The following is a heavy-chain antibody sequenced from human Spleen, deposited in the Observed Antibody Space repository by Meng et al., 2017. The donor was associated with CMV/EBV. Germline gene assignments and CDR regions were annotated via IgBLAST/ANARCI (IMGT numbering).Heavy chain of an antibody. CDR2: ISTGGKNT. J-gene: IGHJ4*02. V-gene: IGHV3-23*01. CDR1: GFTFGGYA. Sequence: SCAGSGFTFGGYAMSWLRQAPGEGLECVSTISTGGKNTYYADSVRGRFIISRDSTENTLYLRMNSLRAEDTAVYYCVRDRWNYYYLDNWGQGTLVTVSS. D-gene: IGHD1-7*01. CDR3: VRDRWNYYYLDN.